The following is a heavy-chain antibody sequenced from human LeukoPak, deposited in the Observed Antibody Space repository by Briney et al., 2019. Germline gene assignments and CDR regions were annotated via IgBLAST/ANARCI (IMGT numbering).Heavy chain of an antibody. CDR1: GFTFSSYS. V-gene: IGHV3-21*01. J-gene: IGHJ4*02. D-gene: IGHD5-18*01. CDR3: AREGGYSYGYPGGFDY. Sequence: GGSLRLSCAASGFTFSSYSMNWVRQPPGKGLEWVSSISSSSSYIYYADSVKGRFTISRDNAKNSLYLQMNSLRAEDTAVYYCAREGGYSYGYPGGFDYWGQGTLVTVSS. CDR2: ISSSSSYI.